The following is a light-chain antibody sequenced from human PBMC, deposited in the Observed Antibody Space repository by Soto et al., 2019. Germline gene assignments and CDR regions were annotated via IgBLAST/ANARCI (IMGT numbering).Light chain of an antibody. CDR1: SSDVGAYKY. J-gene: IGLJ1*01. V-gene: IGLV2-14*01. Sequence: QSVLTQPASVSGSPGESITISCTGTSSDVGAYKYVSWYQQHPGKAPKLIIYEVRYRPSGISKRFSGSKSGNTASLTISGLRAEDEADYYCTSYTNSSTYVFGTGTKVTVL. CDR2: EVR. CDR3: TSYTNSSTYV.